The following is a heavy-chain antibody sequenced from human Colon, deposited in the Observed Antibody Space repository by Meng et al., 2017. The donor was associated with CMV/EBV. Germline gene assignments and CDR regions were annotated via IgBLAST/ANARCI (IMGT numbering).Heavy chain of an antibody. D-gene: IGHD2-21*01. CDR1: GFTFTDAW. J-gene: IGHJ4*02. V-gene: IGHV3-15*05. CDR3: APDVPQPLAQIDY. CDR2: SRSKSEKWRI. Sequence: GESLKISCAVSGFTFTDAWINWVRQTPGKGLEWVGRSRSKSEKWRIEYALPVRDRFIISRDNSRSMVFLQMYSLTTEDTGVYYCAPDVPQPLAQIDYWGPGTMVTVSS.